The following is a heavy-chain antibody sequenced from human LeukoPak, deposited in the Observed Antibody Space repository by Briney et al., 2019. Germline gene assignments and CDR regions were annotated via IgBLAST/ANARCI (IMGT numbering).Heavy chain of an antibody. CDR2: MNPKSGIT. J-gene: IGHJ5*02. Sequence: GASVKVSCKASGYTFTNYDINWVRQATGQGPEWMGWMNPKSGITGYAQKFQGRVTMTRNTSISTAYMELSSLRSDDTGVYYCARDQDIVVVVAALRQREMGGFDPWGQGALVTVSS. D-gene: IGHD2-15*01. V-gene: IGHV1-8*01. CDR3: ARDQDIVVVVAALRQREMGGFDP. CDR1: GYTFTNYD.